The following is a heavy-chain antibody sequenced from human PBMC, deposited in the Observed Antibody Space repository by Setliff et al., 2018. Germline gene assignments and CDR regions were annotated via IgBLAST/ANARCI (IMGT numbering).Heavy chain of an antibody. J-gene: IGHJ6*04. CDR3: ARSAWGVTGATSFYYYIDV. V-gene: IGHV4-59*11. Sequence: SETLSLTCTVPSDSIRSHYWSWIRQPPGKGLEWIGYIQHSGSTNYNPSLESRVTISVDTSKTQFSLKLSSVIAADTAVYYCARSAWGVTGATSFYYYIDVWGKGTTGTVS. D-gene: IGHD1-7*01. CDR2: IQHSGST. CDR1: SDSIRSHY.